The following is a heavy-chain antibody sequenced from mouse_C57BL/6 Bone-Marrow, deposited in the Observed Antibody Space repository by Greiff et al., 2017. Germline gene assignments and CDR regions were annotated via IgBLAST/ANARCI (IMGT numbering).Heavy chain of an antibody. CDR3: ARFYDYDGDAMDY. D-gene: IGHD2-4*01. Sequence: QVQLKQPGAELVKPGASVKLSCKASGYTFTSYWMHWVKQRPGQGLEWIGMIHPNSGSTNYNEKFKSKATLTVDKSSSTAYMQLSSLTSEDSAVYYCARFYDYDGDAMDYWGQGTSVTVSS. CDR2: IHPNSGST. J-gene: IGHJ4*01. CDR1: GYTFTSYW. V-gene: IGHV1-64*01.